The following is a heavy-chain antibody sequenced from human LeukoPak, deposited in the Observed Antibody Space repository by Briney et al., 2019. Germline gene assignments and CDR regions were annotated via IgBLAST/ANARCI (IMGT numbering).Heavy chain of an antibody. V-gene: IGHV4-59*08. D-gene: IGHD2-21*02. Sequence: SETLSLTCTVSGDSISSFYWSWIRQPPGKGLEWIGYMHYSGSSNYNPSLKSRVTISVDTSKNQFSLKLNSVTAADTAVYYCARRVTSNWFDPWGLGTLVTVSS. CDR3: ARRVTSNWFDP. CDR2: MHYSGSS. CDR1: GDSISSFY. J-gene: IGHJ5*02.